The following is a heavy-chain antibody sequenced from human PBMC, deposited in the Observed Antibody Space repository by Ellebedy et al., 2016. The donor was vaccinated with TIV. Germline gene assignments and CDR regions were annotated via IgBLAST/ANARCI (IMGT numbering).Heavy chain of an antibody. CDR1: GGSISSYY. CDR2: IYYSGST. CDR3: ARHTPLYTVTTIGFDY. D-gene: IGHD4-17*01. Sequence: SETLSLTCTVSGGSISSYYWSWIRQPPGKGLEWIGYIYYSGSTNYNPSLKSRVTISVNTSKNQFSLKLSSVTAADTAVYYCARHTPLYTVTTIGFDYWGQGTLVTVSS. J-gene: IGHJ4*02. V-gene: IGHV4-59*08.